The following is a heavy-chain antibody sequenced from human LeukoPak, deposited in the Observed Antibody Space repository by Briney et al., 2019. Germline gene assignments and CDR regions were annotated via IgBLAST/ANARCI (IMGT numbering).Heavy chain of an antibody. J-gene: IGHJ6*04. Sequence: LSLTCTVSGGSISSSSYYWGWIRQPPGKGLVWVSYISSSSSTIYYADSVKGRFTISRDNAKHSLYLQMNSLRTEDTAVYYCAELGITMIGGVWGKGTTVTISS. D-gene: IGHD3-10*02. CDR2: ISSSSSTI. V-gene: IGHV3-11*04. CDR1: GGSISSSSYY. CDR3: AELGITMIGGV.